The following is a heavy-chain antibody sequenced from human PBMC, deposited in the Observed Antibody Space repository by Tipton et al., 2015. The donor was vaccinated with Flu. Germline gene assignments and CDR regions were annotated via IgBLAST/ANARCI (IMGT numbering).Heavy chain of an antibody. CDR2: IHRAGNT. CDR3: ARGSDNANVYLDY. CDR1: GDSMGSRYY. Sequence: TLSLTCSVSGDSMGSRYYWGWIRQAPGKGLEWIANIHRAGNTYYNPSLKSRVTLSVDTSKNQFSLKVTSLTAADTAVYYCARGSDNANVYLDYWGRGTLVTVSS. D-gene: IGHD6-19*01. J-gene: IGHJ4*02. V-gene: IGHV4-38-2*02.